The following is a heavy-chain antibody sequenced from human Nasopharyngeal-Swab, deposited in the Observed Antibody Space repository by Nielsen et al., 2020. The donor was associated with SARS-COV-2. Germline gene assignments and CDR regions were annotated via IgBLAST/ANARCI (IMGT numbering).Heavy chain of an antibody. J-gene: IGHJ5*02. V-gene: IGHV3-30*18. CDR2: ISYDGSNK. D-gene: IGHD5-12*01. CDR3: AKDGAYSGYDPAGWFDP. Sequence: WIRQPPGKGLEWVAVISYDGSNKYYADSVKGRFTISRDNSKNTLYLQMNSLRAEDTAVYYCAKDGAYSGYDPAGWFDPWGQGTLVTVSS.